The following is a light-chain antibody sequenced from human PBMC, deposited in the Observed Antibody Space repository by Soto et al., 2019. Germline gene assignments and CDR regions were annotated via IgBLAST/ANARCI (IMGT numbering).Light chain of an antibody. CDR1: QDVGSW. Sequence: DIQMTQSPSFVSASVGDRVTITCRTSQDVGSWLAWYQQKPGKAPKLLMSSASTLQSGVPSRFSGSGFGTGFSLTTSSLQPDDFATYYCQQANTFPLTFGGGTKVDIK. CDR3: QQANTFPLT. CDR2: SAS. J-gene: IGKJ4*01. V-gene: IGKV1-12*01.